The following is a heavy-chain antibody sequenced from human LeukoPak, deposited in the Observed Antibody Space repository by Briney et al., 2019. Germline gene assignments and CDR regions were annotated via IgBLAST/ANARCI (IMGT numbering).Heavy chain of an antibody. CDR3: AKEEGITMVRGVRYPWYFDL. CDR2: ISGSGGST. J-gene: IGHJ2*01. V-gene: IGHV3-23*01. Sequence: RGSLRLSCAASGFTFSSYAMSWVRQAPGKGLEWVSAISGSGGSTYYADSVKGRFTISRDNSKNTLYLQMNSLRAEDTAVYYCAKEEGITMVRGVRYPWYFDLWGRGTLVTVSS. CDR1: GFTFSSYA. D-gene: IGHD3-10*01.